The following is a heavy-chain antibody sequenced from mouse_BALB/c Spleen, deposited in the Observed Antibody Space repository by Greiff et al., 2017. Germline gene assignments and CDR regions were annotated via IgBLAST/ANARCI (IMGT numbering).Heavy chain of an antibody. CDR3: ASADAY. V-gene: IGHV5-17*02. Sequence: DVMLVESGGGLVQPGGSRKLSCAASGFTFSSFGMHWVRQAPEKGLEWVGYISSGSSTIYYADTVKGRFTISRDNPKNTLFLQMTSLRSEDTAMYYCASADAYWGQGTTLTVSS. CDR2: ISSGSSTI. CDR1: GFTFSSFG. J-gene: IGHJ2*01.